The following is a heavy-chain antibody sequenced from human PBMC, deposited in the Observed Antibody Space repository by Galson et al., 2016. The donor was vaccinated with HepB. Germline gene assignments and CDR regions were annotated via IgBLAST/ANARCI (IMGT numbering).Heavy chain of an antibody. CDR3: AHYAEYYFDY. D-gene: IGHD1-14*01. J-gene: IGHJ4*02. CDR2: IYWDDDR. Sequence: PALVKPTQTLTLTCTFSGFSLSTSGMSVSWIRQPPGKALEWLALIYWDDDRYYSPSLKSRLTITKDTSKNQVVLTMTNMDPVDTATYYCAHYAEYYFDYWGQGTLVTASS. V-gene: IGHV2-5*08. CDR1: GFSLSTSGMS.